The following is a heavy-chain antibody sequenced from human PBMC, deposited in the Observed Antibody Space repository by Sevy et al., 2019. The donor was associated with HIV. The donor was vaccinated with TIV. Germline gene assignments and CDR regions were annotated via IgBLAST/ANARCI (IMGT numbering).Heavy chain of an antibody. J-gene: IGHJ5*02. D-gene: IGHD4-17*01. CDR1: GFSISTGYY. Sequence: SETLSLTCTVSGFSISTGYYWGWIRQPPGKGLEWIGNIYHSGRTYYNPSLKSRVTISVDTSKNQFSLRLSSVTAADTAVYYCVRDPGGDYLTHLDPWGQGTLVTVSS. CDR2: IYHSGRT. CDR3: VRDPGGDYLTHLDP. V-gene: IGHV4-38-2*02.